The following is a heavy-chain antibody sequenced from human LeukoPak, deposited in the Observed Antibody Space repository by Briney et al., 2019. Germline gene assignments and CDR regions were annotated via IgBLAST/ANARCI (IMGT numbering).Heavy chain of an antibody. Sequence: RASVKVSCKASGGTFSSYAISWVRQAPGQGLEWMGWISAYNGNTNYAQKLQGRVTMTTDTSTSTAYMELRSLRSDDTAVYYCARKGRNPLSKNLDYWGQGTLVTVSS. CDR3: ARKGRNPLSKNLDY. J-gene: IGHJ4*02. V-gene: IGHV1-18*01. CDR2: ISAYNGNT. CDR1: GGTFSSYA. D-gene: IGHD3-10*01.